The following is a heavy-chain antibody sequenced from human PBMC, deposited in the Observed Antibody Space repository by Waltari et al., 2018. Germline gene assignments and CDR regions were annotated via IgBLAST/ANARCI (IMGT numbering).Heavy chain of an antibody. CDR3: ARGLGGSSPFDY. Sequence: QLHLVQSGAEVKKSGASVQVSCTAPGYSFGGYYLYWVRQAPGQGLEWMGWINPTNGVTNYAQKFQGRVTMTRDTSSNSVYMDLSRLRSDDTAVYFCARGLGGSSPFDYWGRGTLVTVSS. V-gene: IGHV1-2*02. CDR1: GYSFGGYY. CDR2: INPTNGVT. J-gene: IGHJ4*02. D-gene: IGHD3-16*01.